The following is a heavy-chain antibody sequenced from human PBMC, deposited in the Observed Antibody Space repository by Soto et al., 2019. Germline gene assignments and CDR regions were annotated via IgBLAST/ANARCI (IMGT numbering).Heavy chain of an antibody. CDR1: GGSISSYC. D-gene: IGHD3-22*01. Sequence: SETLSLTCTVSGGSISSYCWSWIRQPPGKGLEWIGYIYYSGSTNYNPSLKSRVTISVDTSKNQFSLKLSSVTAADTAVYYCARKYYYDSSGYSHFDYWGQGTLVTVSS. CDR2: IYYSGST. CDR3: ARKYYYDSSGYSHFDY. V-gene: IGHV4-59*01. J-gene: IGHJ4*02.